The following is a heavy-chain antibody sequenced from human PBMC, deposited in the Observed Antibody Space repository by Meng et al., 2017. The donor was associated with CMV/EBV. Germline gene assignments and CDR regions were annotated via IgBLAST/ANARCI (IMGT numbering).Heavy chain of an antibody. J-gene: IGHJ4*02. D-gene: IGHD3-3*01. CDR3: ARGDFWSGSLDL. CDR2: INSDGSST. CDR1: GFTFSSYW. V-gene: IGHV3-74*01. Sequence: GESLKISCAASGFTFSSYWMHWVRQAPGKGLVWVSRINSDGSSTSYADSVKGRFTISRDNAKNTLYLQMNSLRAEDTAVYYCARGDFWSGSLDLWGQGTQVTVSS.